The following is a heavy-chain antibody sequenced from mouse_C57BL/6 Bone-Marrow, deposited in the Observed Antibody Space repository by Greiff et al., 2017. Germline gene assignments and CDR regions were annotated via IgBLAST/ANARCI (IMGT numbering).Heavy chain of an antibody. CDR2: IYPTSGRT. J-gene: IGHJ2*01. CDR1: GYTFTSYW. Sequence: QVQLQQPGAELVKPGASVKMSCKASGYTFTSYWITWVKQRPGQGLEWIGDIYPTSGRTNYNEKFKSKAILTVDTSSNTAYMQLRSLTSADSAVFYCARSGPQGRSFDYWGQGTTLTVSS. CDR3: ARSGPQGRSFDY. V-gene: IGHV1-55*01. D-gene: IGHD3-1*01.